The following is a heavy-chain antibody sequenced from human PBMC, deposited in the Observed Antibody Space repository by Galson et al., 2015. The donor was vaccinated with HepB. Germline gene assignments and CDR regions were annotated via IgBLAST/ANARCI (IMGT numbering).Heavy chain of an antibody. CDR2: ITSSSSAI. D-gene: IGHD1-26*01. CDR1: GSTFSSYN. J-gene: IGHJ4*02. V-gene: IGHV3-48*02. CDR3: ARDLYSGAYTFDY. Sequence: SLRLSCAASGSTFSSYNMNWVRQAPGKGLEWISYITSSSSAIYYADSVKGRFTISRDNAKNSLYLQMNGLRDDDTAVYYCARDLYSGAYTFDYWGQGTLVTVSS.